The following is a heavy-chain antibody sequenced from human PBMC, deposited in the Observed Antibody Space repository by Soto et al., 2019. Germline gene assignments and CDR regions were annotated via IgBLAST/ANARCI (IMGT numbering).Heavy chain of an antibody. J-gene: IGHJ5*02. CDR2: IRSKSNNYAK. D-gene: IGHD2-2*01. V-gene: IGHV3-73*01. CDR3: TRTVLTSGNGFPWFDP. CDR1: GFNFNGYG. Sequence: GESLRLSCTASGFNFNGYGVRWVRQASGKGLEWVGRIRSKSNNYAKVYAESVKGRFTISRNNSKNTAYLQVNSLRTEDTAVYYCTRTVLTSGNGFPWFDPWGQGTLVTVSS.